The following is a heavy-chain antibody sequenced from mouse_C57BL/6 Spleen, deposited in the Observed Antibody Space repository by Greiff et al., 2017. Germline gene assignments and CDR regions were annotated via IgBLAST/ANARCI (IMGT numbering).Heavy chain of an antibody. CDR2: IRSKSNNYAT. V-gene: IGHV10-1*01. J-gene: IGHJ1*03. CDR3: VRENGYCDV. CDR1: GFSFNTYA. Sequence: EVQVVESGGGLVQPKGSLKLSCAASGFSFNTYAMNWVRQAPGKGLEWVARIRSKSNNYATYYADSVKDRFTISRDDSASMLYLQMNNLKTEDTAMYYCVRENGYCDVWGTGTTVTVSS.